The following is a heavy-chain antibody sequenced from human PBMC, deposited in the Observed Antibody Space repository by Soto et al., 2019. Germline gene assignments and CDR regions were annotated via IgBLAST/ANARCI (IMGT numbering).Heavy chain of an antibody. V-gene: IGHV3-33*01. CDR2: IWYDGSNK. CDR3: ARAPPVLRYFDWLSQDYYYYMDV. Sequence: GGSLRLSCAASGFTFSSYGMHWVRQAPGKGLEWVAVIWYDGSNKYYADSVKGRFTISRDNSKNTLYLQMNSLRAEDTAVYYCARAPPVLRYFDWLSQDYYYYMDVWGKGTTVTVSS. D-gene: IGHD3-9*01. J-gene: IGHJ6*03. CDR1: GFTFSSYG.